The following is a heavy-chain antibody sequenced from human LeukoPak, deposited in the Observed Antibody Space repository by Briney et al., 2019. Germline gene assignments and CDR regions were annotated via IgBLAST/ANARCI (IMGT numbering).Heavy chain of an antibody. V-gene: IGHV4-59*01. Sequence: SETLSLTCTVSGGSISSYYWSWIRQPPGKGLEWIGYIYYSGSTNYNPSLKSRVTISVDTSENQFSLKLSSVTAADTAVYYCARGGYCSGGSCYSFHLDYWGQGTLVTVSS. J-gene: IGHJ4*02. D-gene: IGHD2-15*01. CDR3: ARGGYCSGGSCYSFHLDY. CDR2: IYYSGST. CDR1: GGSISSYY.